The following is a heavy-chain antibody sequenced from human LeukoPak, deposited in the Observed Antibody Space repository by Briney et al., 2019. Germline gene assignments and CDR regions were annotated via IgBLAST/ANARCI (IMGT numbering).Heavy chain of an antibody. V-gene: IGHV4-59*08. D-gene: IGHD5-18*01. CDR1: GGSISSYY. CDR2: IYYSGST. CDR3: ARQIGYSYGYFDY. J-gene: IGHJ4*02. Sequence: SETLSLTCTVSGGSISSYYWNWIRQPPGKGLESIGYIYYSGSTNYNPSLKSRVTISVDTSKNQFSLKLSSVTAADTAVYFCARQIGYSYGYFDYWGQGTLVTVSS.